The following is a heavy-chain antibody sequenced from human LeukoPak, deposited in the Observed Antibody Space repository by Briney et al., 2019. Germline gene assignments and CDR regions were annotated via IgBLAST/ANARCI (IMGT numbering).Heavy chain of an antibody. CDR1: GFTFSSYA. CDR3: ARDHYFDY. J-gene: IGHJ4*02. Sequence: GGPLRLSCAASGFTFSSYAMHWVRQAPGKGLEWVAVISYDGSNKYYADSVKGRFTISRDNSKNTLYLQMNSLRAEDTAVYYCARDHYFDYWGQGTLVTVSS. CDR2: ISYDGSNK. V-gene: IGHV3-30*04.